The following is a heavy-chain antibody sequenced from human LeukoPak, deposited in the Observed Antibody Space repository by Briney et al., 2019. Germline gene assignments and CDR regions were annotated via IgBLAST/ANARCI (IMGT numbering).Heavy chain of an antibody. CDR1: GFTFSSYA. J-gene: IGHJ6*02. D-gene: IGHD3-10*01. CDR3: ARERWFGELLSADGMDV. Sequence: PGRSLRLSCAASGFTFSSYAMHWVRQAPGKGLEWVAVIPYDGSNKYYADSVKGRFTISRDNSKNTPYLQMNSLRAEDTAVYYCARERWFGELLSADGMDVWGQGTTVTVSS. V-gene: IGHV3-30-3*01. CDR2: IPYDGSNK.